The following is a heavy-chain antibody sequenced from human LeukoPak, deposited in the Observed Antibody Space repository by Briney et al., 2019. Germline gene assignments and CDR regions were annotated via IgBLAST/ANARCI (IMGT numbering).Heavy chain of an antibody. J-gene: IGHJ5*02. V-gene: IGHV4-34*01. CDR1: GVSFSGYY. Sequence: SETLSLTCAVYGVSFSGYYWSWIRQPPGKGLEWIGEINHSGSTNYNPSLKSRVTISVDTPNNQFSLNLSSVTAADTAVYYCARHRVVVPAATWFDPWGQGTLVTVSS. CDR3: ARHRVVVPAATWFDP. CDR2: INHSGST. D-gene: IGHD2-2*01.